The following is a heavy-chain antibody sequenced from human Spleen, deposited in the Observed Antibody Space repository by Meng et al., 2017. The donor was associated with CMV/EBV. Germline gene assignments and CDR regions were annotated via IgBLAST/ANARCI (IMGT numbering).Heavy chain of an antibody. CDR3: ARELGGGLTARRVIDF. CDR1: GGSFSAYY. V-gene: IGHV4-34*01. J-gene: IGHJ6*02. D-gene: IGHD6-6*01. Sequence: GSLRLSCDVSGGSFSAYYWSWIRQTPDKGLEWIGEINHSGSTIYSPSLKSRVTISVDTSTNQFSLSLNSVTAADTAVYYCARELGGGLTARRVIDFWGQGTTVTVSS. CDR2: INHSGST.